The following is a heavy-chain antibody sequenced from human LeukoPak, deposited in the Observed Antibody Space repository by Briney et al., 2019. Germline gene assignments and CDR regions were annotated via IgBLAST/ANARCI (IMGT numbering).Heavy chain of an antibody. V-gene: IGHV3-53*01. J-gene: IGHJ4*02. D-gene: IGHD6-19*01. CDR3: ARTVAGSGIDYFDY. CDR1: GITVSSNY. CDR2: IYSGGSA. Sequence: GGSQRRYSAASGITVSSNYMSWGRQAPGKGLEWVSVIYSGGSAYYADSVEGRFTISRDNSKNTLYLQMNTLGAEDTAVYYCARTVAGSGIDYFDYWGQGTLVTVSS.